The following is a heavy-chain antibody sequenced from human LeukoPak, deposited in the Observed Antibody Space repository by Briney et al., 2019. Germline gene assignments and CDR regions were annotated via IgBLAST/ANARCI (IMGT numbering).Heavy chain of an antibody. CDR3: ARVGSYYRGWFDP. V-gene: IGHV4-34*01. Sequence: SETLSLTCAVYGGSFSGYYWSWIRQPPGKGLEWIGEINHSGSTNYNPSLKSRVTISVDKSKNQFSLKLSSVTAADTAVYYCARVGSYYRGWFDPWGQGTLVTVSS. D-gene: IGHD1-26*01. CDR2: INHSGST. J-gene: IGHJ5*02. CDR1: GGSFSGYY.